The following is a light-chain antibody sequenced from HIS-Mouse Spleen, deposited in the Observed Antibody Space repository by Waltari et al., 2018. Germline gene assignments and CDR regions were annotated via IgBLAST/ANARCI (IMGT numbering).Light chain of an antibody. CDR2: EDS. CDR3: YSTDSSGNHRV. V-gene: IGLV3-10*01. CDR1: ALPKNY. J-gene: IGLJ2*01. Sequence: SYELTQPPSVSVSPGQTARITCSGDALPKNYAYWYQQKSGQAPVLVIDEDSKRASGSPGGCSGSRSGTMATLTIRGAQVEDEADYYCYSTDSSGNHRVFGGGTKLTVL.